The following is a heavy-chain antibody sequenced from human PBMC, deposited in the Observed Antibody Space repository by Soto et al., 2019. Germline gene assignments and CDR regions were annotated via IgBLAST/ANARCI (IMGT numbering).Heavy chain of an antibody. CDR1: GYTFTSYG. CDR2: ISNYNGDT. CDR3: TRGGQLFAGNYFDY. J-gene: IGHJ4*02. D-gene: IGHD3-10*02. Sequence: QVQLVQSGAEVKKPGASVKVSCKASGYTFTSYGISWVRQAPGQGLAWMGWISNYNGDTNYAQKLQGRVTSTADTSTRTAYMELRSLKSDDTAVYYCTRGGQLFAGNYFDYWGQGTLVTVSS. V-gene: IGHV1-18*01.